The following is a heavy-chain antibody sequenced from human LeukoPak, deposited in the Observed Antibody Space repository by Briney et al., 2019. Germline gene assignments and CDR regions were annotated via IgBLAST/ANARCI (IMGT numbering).Heavy chain of an antibody. CDR1: RFSHTTSGVG. Sequence: SGPTQVNPTKSLTLTCTLSRFSHTTSGVGMGWIRQPPGKALEWLALVYWNDDKRYSPSLKSRLTIIKDTSKNQVVSTMTNMDPGNTATYYCRHRRYDYSAGNDDWGQGTLVTVSS. D-gene: IGHD4-11*01. J-gene: IGHJ4*02. CDR2: VYWNDDK. CDR3: RHRRYDYSAGNDD. V-gene: IGHV2-5*01.